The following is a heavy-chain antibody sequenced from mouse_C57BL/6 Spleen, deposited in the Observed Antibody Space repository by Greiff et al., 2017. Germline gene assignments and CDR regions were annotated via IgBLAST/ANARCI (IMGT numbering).Heavy chain of an antibody. CDR3: ARGDGVRRAWCAD. V-gene: IGHV1-80*01. Sequence: VQLQQSGAELVKPGASVKISCKASGYAFSSYWMNWVKQRPGKGLEWIGQIYPGDGDTNYNGKFKGKATLTADKSSRTAYMQLSSLTSEDAAVYFCARGDGVRRAWCADWGQGTLVTVSA. J-gene: IGHJ3*01. D-gene: IGHD2-14*01. CDR1: GYAFSSYW. CDR2: IYPGDGDT.